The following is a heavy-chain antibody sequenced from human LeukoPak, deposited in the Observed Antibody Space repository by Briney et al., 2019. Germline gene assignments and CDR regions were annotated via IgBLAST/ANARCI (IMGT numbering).Heavy chain of an antibody. V-gene: IGHV4-31*03. D-gene: IGHD3-10*01. CDR1: GGSISSGGYY. J-gene: IGHJ6*04. CDR3: TRDLRSGSESYHGMDV. Sequence: SQTLSLTCTVSGGSISSGGYYWSWIRQHPGKALEWIGYIFYSGSTNYNPSLKSRVTISVDTSKNQFSLKVSSVTTADTAVYYCTRDLRSGSESYHGMDVWGKGTTVTVSS. CDR2: IFYSGST.